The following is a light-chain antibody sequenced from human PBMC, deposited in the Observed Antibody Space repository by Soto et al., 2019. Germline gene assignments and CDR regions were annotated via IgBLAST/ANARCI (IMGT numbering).Light chain of an antibody. J-gene: IGLJ2*01. CDR2: GNS. CDR3: QSYDSSLSGYVV. V-gene: IGLV1-40*01. Sequence: QPVLTQPPSVSGAPGPRVTISCTGSSSNIGAGYDVHWYQQLPGTAPKLLIYGNSNRPSGVPDRFSGSKSGTSASLAITGLQAEDEADYYCQSYDSSLSGYVVFGGGTKLTVL. CDR1: SSNIGAGYD.